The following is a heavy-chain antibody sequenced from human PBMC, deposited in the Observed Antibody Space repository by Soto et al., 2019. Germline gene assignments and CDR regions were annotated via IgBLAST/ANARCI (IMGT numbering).Heavy chain of an antibody. J-gene: IGHJ4*02. Sequence: EVLLLESGGGLVQPGGSLRLSCVAAGFTFSISAMSWVRQAPGKGLEWVSAISGSGGSTYYAESVKGRVTISRDNSKNTLYLQMNSLRADDTAVYYCAKAARGGAATLIRDYWGQGTLVTVSS. CDR3: AKAARGGAATLIRDY. CDR1: GFTFSISA. CDR2: ISGSGGST. V-gene: IGHV3-23*01. D-gene: IGHD6-13*01.